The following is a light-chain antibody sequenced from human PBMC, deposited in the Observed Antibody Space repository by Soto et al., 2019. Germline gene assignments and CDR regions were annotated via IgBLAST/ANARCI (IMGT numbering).Light chain of an antibody. CDR2: AAS. J-gene: IGKJ1*01. CDR3: QQNAIIPPWT. V-gene: IGKV1-39*01. CDR1: QSVSRS. Sequence: DIQMTQSPSTLSGSVGDRVIITCRASQSVSRSLNWYQQKTGQAPKLLIYAASTLHSGVPSRFSGSGSGTEFTLTISSLQPEDFATYDCQQNAIIPPWTFGQGTKVDIK.